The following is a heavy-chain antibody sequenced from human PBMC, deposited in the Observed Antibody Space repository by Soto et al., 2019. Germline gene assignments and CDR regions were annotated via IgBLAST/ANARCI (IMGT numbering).Heavy chain of an antibody. CDR1: GGSISSGDYY. CDR2: MFYTGTT. D-gene: IGHD3-10*01. V-gene: IGHV4-30-4*01. CDR3: ARVVRFSSRPCCRGRNWFDP. J-gene: IGHJ5*02. Sequence: SETLSLTCSVSGGSISSGDYYWSWIRQPPGKGLEWIGYMFYTGTTYYNPSLKSRVAISVDTSKNQFSLKLRSVTAADTAVYHCARVVRFSSRPCCRGRNWFDPWGQGTLVTVSS.